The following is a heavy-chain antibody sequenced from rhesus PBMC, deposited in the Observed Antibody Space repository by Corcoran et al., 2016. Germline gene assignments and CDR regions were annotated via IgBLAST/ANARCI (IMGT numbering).Heavy chain of an antibody. V-gene: IGHV5-2*01. J-gene: IGHJ2*01. Sequence: EVQLVQSGAEVKRPGGSLKISCKTSGYSFTSSWISWVGQMPGKGLEWMVAIDPIGPDHSHSLSVQGQVTSSADKSISTAYLQWGSMKASDSASYYCARSGYRWCFDIWGPGTPITISS. CDR1: GYSFTSSW. D-gene: IGHD2-21*01. CDR3: ARSGYRWCFDI. CDR2: IDPIGPDH.